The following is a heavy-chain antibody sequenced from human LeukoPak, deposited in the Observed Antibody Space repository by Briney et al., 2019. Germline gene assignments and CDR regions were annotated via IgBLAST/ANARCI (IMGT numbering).Heavy chain of an antibody. CDR3: ARVGYSSSGEDN. D-gene: IGHD6-13*01. V-gene: IGHV1-69*01. CDR1: GGTFSSYA. J-gene: IGHJ4*02. CDR2: IIPIFGTA. Sequence: SVKVSCKVSGGTFSSYAISWVRQAPGQGLEWMGGIIPIFGTANYAQKFQGRVTITADESTSTAYMELSSLRSEDTAVYYCARVGYSSSGEDNWGQGTLVTVSS.